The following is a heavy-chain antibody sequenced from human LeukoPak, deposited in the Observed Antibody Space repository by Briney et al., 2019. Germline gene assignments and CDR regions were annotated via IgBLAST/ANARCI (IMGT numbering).Heavy chain of an antibody. J-gene: IGHJ4*02. Sequence: GESLKISCKGSGYSFTNYWISWVRQMPGKGLEWMGKIDPTESYSNYSPSSQGHVTISADKSIRTAYLQWSSLKASDTAMYYCARHKGLYSSGWYDYWGQGTLVTVSS. D-gene: IGHD6-19*01. CDR1: GYSFTNYW. V-gene: IGHV5-10-1*01. CDR2: IDPTESYS. CDR3: ARHKGLYSSGWYDY.